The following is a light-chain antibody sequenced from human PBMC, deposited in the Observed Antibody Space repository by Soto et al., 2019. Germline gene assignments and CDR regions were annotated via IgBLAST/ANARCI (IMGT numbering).Light chain of an antibody. CDR3: QQRSNWPLP. CDR2: DAS. Sequence: EIVLTQTPSTLSLSPGESTTLCCRASQSVSSYLAWYKHKPGQAPRLLIYDASNRATGLPARSSGSGSGTDLTLTLSSLEPEDFAVYYCQQRSNWPLPFAVGTRVDIK. CDR1: QSVSSY. J-gene: IGKJ4*01. V-gene: IGKV3-11*01.